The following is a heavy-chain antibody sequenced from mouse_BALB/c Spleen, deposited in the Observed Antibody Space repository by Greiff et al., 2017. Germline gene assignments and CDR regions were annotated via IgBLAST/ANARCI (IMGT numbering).Heavy chain of an antibody. CDR3: ARFITTVGYAMDY. V-gene: IGHV5-6-2*01. Sequence: EVQLQESGGGLVKLGGSLKLSCAASGFTFSSYYMSWVRQTPEKRLELVAAINSNGGSTYYPDTVKGRFTISRDNAKNTLYLQMSSLKSEDTALYYCARFITTVGYAMDYWGQGTSVTVSS. D-gene: IGHD1-1*01. CDR2: INSNGGST. J-gene: IGHJ4*01. CDR1: GFTFSSYY.